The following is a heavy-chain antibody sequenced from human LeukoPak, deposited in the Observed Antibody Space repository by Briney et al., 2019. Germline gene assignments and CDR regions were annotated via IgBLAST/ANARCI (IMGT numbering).Heavy chain of an antibody. Sequence: ASVKVSCKASGGTFSSYAISWVRQAPGQGLEWMGRIIPILGIANYAQKIQGRVTITADKSTSTAYMELGSLRSEDTAVYYCARETDDGYGGVDYWGQGTLVTVSS. V-gene: IGHV1-69*04. D-gene: IGHD4-23*01. J-gene: IGHJ4*02. CDR3: ARETDDGYGGVDY. CDR1: GGTFSSYA. CDR2: IIPILGIA.